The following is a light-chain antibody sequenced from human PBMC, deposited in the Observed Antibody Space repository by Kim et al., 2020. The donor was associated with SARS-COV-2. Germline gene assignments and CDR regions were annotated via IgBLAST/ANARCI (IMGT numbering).Light chain of an antibody. V-gene: IGLV3-21*03. CDR1: NIGTKV. Sequence: APGKTATIPCGANNIGTKVVHWYQQKPGQAPLLVVYDDSDRPSGIPERFSGSNSGNTATLTISRVEDGDEADYYCQVWDSSSNHMIFGGGTQLTVL. CDR2: DDS. J-gene: IGLJ2*01. CDR3: QVWDSSSNHMI.